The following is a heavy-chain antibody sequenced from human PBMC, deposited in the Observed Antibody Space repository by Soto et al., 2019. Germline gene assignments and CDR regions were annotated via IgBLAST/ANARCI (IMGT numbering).Heavy chain of an antibody. CDR1: GFTFSSYA. V-gene: IGHV3-64*01. J-gene: IGHJ3*02. D-gene: IGHD2-15*01. CDR2: ISSNGGST. Sequence: GGSLRLSCAASGFTFSSYAMHWVRQAPGKGLEYVSAISSNGGSTYYANSVKGRFTISRDNSKNTLYLQMGSLRAEDMAVCYCARSGPYCSGGSCYSSLAFDIWGQGTMVTVSS. CDR3: ARSGPYCSGGSCYSSLAFDI.